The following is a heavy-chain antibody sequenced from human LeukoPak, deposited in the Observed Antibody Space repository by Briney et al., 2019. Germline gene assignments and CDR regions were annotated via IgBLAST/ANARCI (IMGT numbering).Heavy chain of an antibody. CDR2: INWNGGST. J-gene: IGHJ4*02. Sequence: PGGSLRLSSAASGFTFDDYGMSWVRQAPGKGLEWVSGINWNGGSTGYADSVKGRFTISRDNAKNSLYLQMNSLRAEDTALYYCARVWGSGSYYNFFDYWGQGTLVTVSS. CDR3: ARVWGSGSYYNFFDY. V-gene: IGHV3-20*04. CDR1: GFTFDDYG. D-gene: IGHD3-10*01.